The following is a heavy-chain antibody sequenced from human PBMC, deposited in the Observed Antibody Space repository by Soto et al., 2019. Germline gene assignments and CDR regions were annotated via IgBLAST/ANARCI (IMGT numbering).Heavy chain of an antibody. CDR1: GGSFSGYY. Sequence: NPSETLSLTCAVYGGSFSGYYWSWIRQPPGKGLEWIGEINHSGSTNYNPSLKSRVTISVDASKNQFSLKLSSVTAADTAVYYCARGGIVVVPAAFGANWFDPWGQGTLVTVSS. CDR3: ARGGIVVVPAAFGANWFDP. CDR2: INHSGST. V-gene: IGHV4-34*01. D-gene: IGHD2-2*01. J-gene: IGHJ5*02.